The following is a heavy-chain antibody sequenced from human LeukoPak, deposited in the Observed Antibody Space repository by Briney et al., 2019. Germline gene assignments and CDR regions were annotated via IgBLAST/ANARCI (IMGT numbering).Heavy chain of an antibody. CDR3: VKGSTNARPYYFDY. J-gene: IGHJ4*02. D-gene: IGHD2-8*01. V-gene: IGHV3-23*01. CDR2: ISGSGGST. Sequence: GGSLRLSCAASGFTFSSYAMSWVRQAPGKGLEWVSAISGSGGSTYYADSAKGRFTISRGNSKNTLYLQMNSLRAEDTAVYYCVKGSTNARPYYFDYWGQGTLVTVSS. CDR1: GFTFSSYA.